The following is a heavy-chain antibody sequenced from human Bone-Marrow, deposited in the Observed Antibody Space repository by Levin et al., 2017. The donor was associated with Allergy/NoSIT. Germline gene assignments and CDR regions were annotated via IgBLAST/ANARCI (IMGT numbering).Heavy chain of an antibody. J-gene: IGHJ4*02. CDR1: GGSFSGYY. D-gene: IGHD1-20*01. V-gene: IGHV4-34*01. Sequence: SQTLSLTCAVYGGSFSGYYWSWIRQPPGKGLEWIGEINHSGSTNYNPSLKSRVTISVDTSKNQFSLKLSSVTAADTAVYYCATGRRYNWNYADYWGQGTLVTVSS. CDR3: ATGRRYNWNYADY. CDR2: INHSGST.